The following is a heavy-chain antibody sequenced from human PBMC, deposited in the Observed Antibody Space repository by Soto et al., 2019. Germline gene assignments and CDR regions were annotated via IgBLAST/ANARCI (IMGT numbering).Heavy chain of an antibody. D-gene: IGHD1-1*01. CDR1: GGSISSYY. V-gene: IGHV4-59*01. J-gene: IGHJ3*02. CDR2: IYYSGST. CDR3: ARVQRGTGDAFDI. Sequence: QVQLQESGPGLAKPSETLSLTCTVSGGSISSYYWSWIRQPPGKGLEWIGYIYYSGSTNYNPSLKSRVTISVDTSKNQFSLRLSSVTAADTAMYYCARVQRGTGDAFDIWGQGTMVTVSS.